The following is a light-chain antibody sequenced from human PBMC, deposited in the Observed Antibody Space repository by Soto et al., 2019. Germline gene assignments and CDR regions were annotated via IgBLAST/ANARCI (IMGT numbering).Light chain of an antibody. Sequence: EIGVTQYAPAPTLPPGVRATLSCRASQSISSYLAWYQQKPGQAPRLLIYEASTRATGIPARFSGSGSGTDFTLTISSLEPEDFALYYCQQYNNWPLTFGGGTKV. V-gene: IGKV3-11*01. CDR3: QQYNNWPLT. CDR1: QSISSY. CDR2: EAS. J-gene: IGKJ4*01.